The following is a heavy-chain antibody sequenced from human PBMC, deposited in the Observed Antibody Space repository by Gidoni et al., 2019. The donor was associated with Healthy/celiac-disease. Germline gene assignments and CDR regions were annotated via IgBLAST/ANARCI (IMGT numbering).Heavy chain of an antibody. CDR3: AKDWVYSSSFYYYYGMDV. V-gene: IGHV3-30*18. J-gene: IGHJ6*02. Sequence: QVQLVESGGGVVQPGRSLRLSCAASGFTFSSYGMHWVRQAPGKGLEWVAVISYDGSNKYYADSVKGRFTISRDNSKNTLYLQMNSLRAEDTAVYYCAKDWVYSSSFYYYYGMDVWGQGTTVTVSS. CDR2: ISYDGSNK. D-gene: IGHD6-6*01. CDR1: GFTFSSYG.